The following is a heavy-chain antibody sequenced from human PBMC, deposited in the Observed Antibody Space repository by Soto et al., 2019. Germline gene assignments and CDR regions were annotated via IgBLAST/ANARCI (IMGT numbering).Heavy chain of an antibody. CDR2: IYHSGST. D-gene: IGHD3-9*01. Sequence: QLQLQESGSGLVKPSQTLSLTCAVSGGSISSGGYSWSWIRQPPGKGLEWIGYIYHSGSTYYNPSLKSRVTISVDRSKNQFSLKLSSVTAADTAVSYCARGADYDILTGYPNNWFDPWGQVTLVTVSS. V-gene: IGHV4-30-2*01. J-gene: IGHJ5*02. CDR1: GGSISSGGYS. CDR3: ARGADYDILTGYPNNWFDP.